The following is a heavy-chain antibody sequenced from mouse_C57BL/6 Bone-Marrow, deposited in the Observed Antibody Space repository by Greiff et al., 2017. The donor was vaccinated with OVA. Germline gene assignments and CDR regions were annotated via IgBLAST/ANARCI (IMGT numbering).Heavy chain of an antibody. J-gene: IGHJ2*01. D-gene: IGHD3-3*01. CDR1: GYSITSGYD. V-gene: IGHV3-1*01. Sequence: EVQLQQSGPGMVKPSQSLSLTCTVTGYSITSGYDWHWIRHFPGNKLEWMGYISYSGSTNYNPSLKNRISITHDTSKNHFFLKLNSVTTEDTATYYCARRGGLYFDYWGQGTTLTVSS. CDR3: ARRGGLYFDY. CDR2: ISYSGST.